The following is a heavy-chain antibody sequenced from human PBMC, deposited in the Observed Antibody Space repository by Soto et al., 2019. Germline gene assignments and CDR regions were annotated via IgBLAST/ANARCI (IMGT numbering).Heavy chain of an antibody. D-gene: IGHD5-18*01. CDR2: IYPGDSDT. CDR1: GYSFTSYW. V-gene: IGHV5-51*01. J-gene: IGHJ3*02. Sequence: GESLKISCKGSGYSFTSYWIGWVRQMPGKGLEWMGIIYPGDSDTRYSPSFQGQVTISADKSISTAYLQWSSLKASDTAMYYCARNVGFSPGIQLWLTGFGDAFDIWGQGTMVTVSS. CDR3: ARNVGFSPGIQLWLTGFGDAFDI.